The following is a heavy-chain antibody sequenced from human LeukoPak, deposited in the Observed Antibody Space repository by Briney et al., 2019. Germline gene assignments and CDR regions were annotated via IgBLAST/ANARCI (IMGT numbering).Heavy chain of an antibody. CDR1: GYTFTSYY. Sequence: AAVKVSCKASGYTFTSYYMHWVRQAPGQGLEWMGIINPSGGSTSYAQKFQGRVTMTRDTSTSTVYMGLSSLRSEDTAMYYCARDGWFGELGLWFDPWGQGTPVTVSS. J-gene: IGHJ5*02. CDR2: INPSGGST. V-gene: IGHV1-46*03. CDR3: ARDGWFGELGLWFDP. D-gene: IGHD3-10*01.